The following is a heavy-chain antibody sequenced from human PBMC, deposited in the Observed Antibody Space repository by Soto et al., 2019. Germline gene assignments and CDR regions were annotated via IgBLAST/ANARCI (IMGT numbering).Heavy chain of an antibody. V-gene: IGHV4-34*01. J-gene: IGHJ3*02. D-gene: IGHD4-4*01. CDR2: INHSGST. CDR3: ARWETTVYDAFDI. Sequence: SETLSLTCAVYGGSFSGYYWSWIRQPPGNGLEWIGEINHSGSTNYNPSLKSRVTISVDTSKNQFSLKLSSVTAADTAVYYCARWETTVYDAFDIWGQGTMVTVSS. CDR1: GGSFSGYY.